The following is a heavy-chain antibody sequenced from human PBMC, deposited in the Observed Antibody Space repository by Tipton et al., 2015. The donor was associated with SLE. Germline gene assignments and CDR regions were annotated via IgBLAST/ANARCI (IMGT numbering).Heavy chain of an antibody. V-gene: IGHV4-4*08. J-gene: IGHJ5*02. CDR1: GASINSNF. CDR2: IYSGGST. D-gene: IGHD6-6*01. Sequence: TLSLTCTVSGASINSNFWSWIRQSPGKGLEWIGYIYSGGSTKYNPYFESRVTMSIDTSKNQFSLKVTSVTAADTAVYFCVRDPSSSHTNWFDPWGQGTRVTVSS. CDR3: VRDPSSSHTNWFDP.